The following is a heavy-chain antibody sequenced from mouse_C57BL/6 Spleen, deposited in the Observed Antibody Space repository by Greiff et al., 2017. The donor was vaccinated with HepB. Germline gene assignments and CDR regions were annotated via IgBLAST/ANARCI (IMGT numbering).Heavy chain of an antibody. CDR1: GYTFTDYN. V-gene: IGHV1-18*01. D-gene: IGHD1-1*01. J-gene: IGHJ1*03. CDR3: ARGPDYYGSSYVDWYFDV. CDR2: INPNNGGT. Sequence: EVKLQESGPELVKPGASVKIPCKASGYTFTDYNMDWVKQSHGKSLEWIGDINPNNGGTIYNQKFKGKATLTVDKSSSTAYMELRSLTSEDTAVYYCARGPDYYGSSYVDWYFDVWGTGTTVTVSS.